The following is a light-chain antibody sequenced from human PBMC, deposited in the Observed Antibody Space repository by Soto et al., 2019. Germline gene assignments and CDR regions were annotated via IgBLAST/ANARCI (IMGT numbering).Light chain of an antibody. CDR2: EGS. J-gene: IGLJ1*01. V-gene: IGLV2-23*01. Sequence: QSVLTQPASVSGSPGQSITISCTGTSSDVGRYNLVSWYQQHPGKAPKLMIYEGSKRPSGVSDRFSGSKSGNTASLTSSGLQAEDEADYYCCSSVFGTGTKLTVL. CDR1: SSDVGRYNL. CDR3: CSSV.